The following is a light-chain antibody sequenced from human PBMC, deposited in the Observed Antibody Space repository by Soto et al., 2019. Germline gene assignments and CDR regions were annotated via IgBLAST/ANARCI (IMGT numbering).Light chain of an antibody. J-gene: IGKJ4*01. Sequence: EIVLPQSSATLSLSPGERATLSCRASQSVTSNALAWYQQKPGQAPRLLIYGVSSRATGIPDRFSGSGSGTDFTLTISSLEPEDFAVYYCQQRSKWPLTFGGGTKVEIK. CDR1: QSVTSN. CDR3: QQRSKWPLT. CDR2: GVS. V-gene: IGKV3-11*01.